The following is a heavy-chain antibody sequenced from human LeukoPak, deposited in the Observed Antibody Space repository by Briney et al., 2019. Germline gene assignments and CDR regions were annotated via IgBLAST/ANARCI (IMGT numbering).Heavy chain of an antibody. Sequence: GGSLRLSCAASGFTFSDYYMSWIRQAPGKGLEWVSYISSSSSYTNYADSVKGRFTISRDNAKNSLYLQMNSLRAEDTAVYYCARSHYDYVWGSYRQDYWGQGTLVTVSS. CDR2: ISSSSSYT. V-gene: IGHV3-11*06. CDR1: GFTFSDYY. D-gene: IGHD3-16*02. J-gene: IGHJ4*02. CDR3: ARSHYDYVWGSYRQDY.